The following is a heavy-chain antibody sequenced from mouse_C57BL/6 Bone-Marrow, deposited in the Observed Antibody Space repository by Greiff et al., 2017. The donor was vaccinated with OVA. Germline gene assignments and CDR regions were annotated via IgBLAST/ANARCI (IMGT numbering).Heavy chain of an antibody. Sequence: VQLQQPGAELVKPGASVKMSCKASGYTFTSYWITWVKQRPGQGLEWIGDIYPGSGSTNYNEKFKSKATLTVDTSSSTAYMQLSSLTSEDSAVYYSAREGITTRRYFDVWGKGTTVTVSS. CDR3: AREGITTRRYFDV. V-gene: IGHV1-55*01. J-gene: IGHJ1*03. CDR2: IYPGSGST. D-gene: IGHD1-1*01. CDR1: GYTFTSYW.